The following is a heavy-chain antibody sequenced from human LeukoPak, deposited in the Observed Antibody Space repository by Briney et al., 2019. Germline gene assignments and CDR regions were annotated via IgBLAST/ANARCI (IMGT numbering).Heavy chain of an antibody. J-gene: IGHJ4*02. CDR3: AREVGYCSGGTCYSLDYFDY. CDR2: MYYSGST. CDR1: GGSISSSSHY. Sequence: SETLFLTCTVSGGSISSSSHYWGWIRQPPGKGLEWIGSMYYSGSTYYNPSLKSRVTISVDTPKNQFSLKLSSVTASDTAVYYCAREVGYCSGGTCYSLDYFDYWGQGTLVTVSS. D-gene: IGHD2-15*01. V-gene: IGHV4-39*02.